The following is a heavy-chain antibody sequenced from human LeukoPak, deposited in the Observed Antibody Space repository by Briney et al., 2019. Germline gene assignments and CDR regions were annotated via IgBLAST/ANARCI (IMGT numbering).Heavy chain of an antibody. D-gene: IGHD5-12*01. CDR3: ARDRDIVATISDGMDV. J-gene: IGHJ6*02. CDR2: INPNSGGT. Sequence: SVKVSCKASGYTFTGYYMHWVRQAPGQGLEWMGWINPNSGGTNYAQKFQGRVTMTRDTSISTAYMELSRLRSDDTAVYYCARDRDIVATISDGMDVWGQGTTVTVSS. V-gene: IGHV1-2*02. CDR1: GYTFTGYY.